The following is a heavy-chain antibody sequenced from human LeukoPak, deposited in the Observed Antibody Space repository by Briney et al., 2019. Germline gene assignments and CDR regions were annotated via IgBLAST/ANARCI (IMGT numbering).Heavy chain of an antibody. D-gene: IGHD3-10*01. CDR3: AKSGAVGSGKRNWFDP. CDR2: IRYDGSNK. CDR1: GFTFSSYS. J-gene: IGHJ5*02. Sequence: GGSLRLSCAASGFTFSSYSMNWVRQAPGKGLEWVAFIRYDGSNKYYADSVKGRFTISRDNSKNTLYLQMNSLRAEDTAVYYCAKSGAVGSGKRNWFDPWGQGTLVTVSS. V-gene: IGHV3-30*02.